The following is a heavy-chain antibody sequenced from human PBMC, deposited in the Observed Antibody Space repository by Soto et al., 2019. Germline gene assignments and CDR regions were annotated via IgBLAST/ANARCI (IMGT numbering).Heavy chain of an antibody. CDR2: IYPGDSDT. J-gene: IGHJ3*02. CDR1: GYSFTSYW. V-gene: IGHV5-51*01. Sequence: GESLKISCKGSGYSFTSYWIGWARQMPGKGLEWMGIIYPGDSDTRYSPSFQGQVTISADKSISTAYLQWSSLKASDTAMYYCARPTGNGGCSSTSCYVFYAFDIWGQGTMVTVSS. D-gene: IGHD2-2*01. CDR3: ARPTGNGGCSSTSCYVFYAFDI.